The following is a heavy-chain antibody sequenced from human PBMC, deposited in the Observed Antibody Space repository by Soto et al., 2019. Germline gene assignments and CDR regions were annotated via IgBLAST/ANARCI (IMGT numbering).Heavy chain of an antibody. D-gene: IGHD5-12*01. V-gene: IGHV4-39*01. Sequence: SETLSLTCTVSGGSISSSSYYWGWIRQPPGKGLEWIGSIYYSGSTYYNPSLKSRVTISVDTSKNQFSLKLSSVTAADTAVYYCAKLGYSGYAMGYWGQGTLVTVSS. CDR2: IYYSGST. CDR3: AKLGYSGYAMGY. J-gene: IGHJ4*02. CDR1: GGSISSSSYY.